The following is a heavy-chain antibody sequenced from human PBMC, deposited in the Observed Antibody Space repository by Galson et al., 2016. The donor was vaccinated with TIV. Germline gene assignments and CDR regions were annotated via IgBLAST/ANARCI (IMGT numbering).Heavy chain of an antibody. CDR2: ITPTFGTT. D-gene: IGHD3-22*01. CDR1: GVISRNFA. V-gene: IGHV1-69*13. J-gene: IGHJ4*02. Sequence: SVKVSCKASGVISRNFAITWVRQAPGQGLEWMGRITPTFGTTKYAQKFQGRVTLTADDSTSTAYMELSFLRSEDTAIYYCARVRGEFYDSSGYYDSWGQGTLVSVSS. CDR3: ARVRGEFYDSSGYYDS.